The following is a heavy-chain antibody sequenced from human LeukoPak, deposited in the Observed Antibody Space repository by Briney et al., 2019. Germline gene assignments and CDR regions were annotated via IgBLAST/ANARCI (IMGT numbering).Heavy chain of an antibody. V-gene: IGHV4-59*01. CDR2: IYYSGST. J-gene: IGHJ3*02. Sequence: PSETLSLTCTVSGGSISSYYWSWIRQPPGKGMEWIGYIYYSGSTNYNPSLKSRVTISVDTSKNQFSLKLSSVTAADTAVYYCASSSWNDIVNNAFDIWGQGTMVTVSS. CDR1: GGSISSYY. D-gene: IGHD1-1*01. CDR3: ASSSWNDIVNNAFDI.